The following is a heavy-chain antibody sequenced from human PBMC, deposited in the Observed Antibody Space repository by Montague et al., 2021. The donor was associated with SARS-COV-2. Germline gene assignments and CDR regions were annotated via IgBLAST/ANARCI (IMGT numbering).Heavy chain of an antibody. D-gene: IGHD1-26*01. CDR3: ARVTWSVPVGGTFGAFDV. CDR1: GGSLSGSW. J-gene: IGHJ3*01. V-gene: IGHV4-34*01. CDR2: IYDSGRA. Sequence: SETLSLTCAVYGGSLSGSWWSWIRQSPGQGLEWIGEIYDSGRANYHPSLKWRVTMSVDTSKNQFSLKLNSLTAADTAIYYCARVTWSVPVGGTFGAFDVWGQGTVVTVSS.